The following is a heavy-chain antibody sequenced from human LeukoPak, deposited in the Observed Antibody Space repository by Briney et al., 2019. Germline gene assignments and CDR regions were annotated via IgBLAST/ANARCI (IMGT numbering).Heavy chain of an antibody. Sequence: SETLSLTCTVSGGSITSYYWSWIRQPPGKGLEWIGYIYYTGSTNYNPSLRSRVTIPVDTSNNQFSLKLTSVTAADTAVYYCARMARQPTTDYYYEVDYWGQGTLVTVSS. V-gene: IGHV4-59*01. D-gene: IGHD3-22*01. J-gene: IGHJ4*02. CDR1: GGSITSYY. CDR2: IYYTGST. CDR3: ARMARQPTTDYYYEVDY.